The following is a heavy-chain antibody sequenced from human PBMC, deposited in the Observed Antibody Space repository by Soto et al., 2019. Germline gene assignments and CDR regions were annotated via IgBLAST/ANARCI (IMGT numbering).Heavy chain of an antibody. CDR2: IYYSGST. CDR1: GGSISSGDYY. V-gene: IGHV4-30-4*01. CDR3: AREGPYYDILIGNWFDP. J-gene: IGHJ5*02. D-gene: IGHD3-9*01. Sequence: SETLSLTCTVSGGSISSGDYYWSWIRQPPGKGLEWIGYIYYSGSTYYNPSLKSRVTISVDTSKNQFSLKLSSVTAAATAVYYCAREGPYYDILIGNWFDPWGQGTLVTVSS.